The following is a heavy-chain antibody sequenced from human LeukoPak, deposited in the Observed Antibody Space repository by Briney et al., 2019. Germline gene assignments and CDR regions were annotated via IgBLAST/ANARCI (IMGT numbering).Heavy chain of an antibody. D-gene: IGHD3-10*01. J-gene: IGHJ4*02. Sequence: GGSLRLSCAASGVTLSRYRMHWVRQAPGKGVEWVAVIFSNGRDKYYADSVKGRFTISRDISKNTLSLQMNSLRAEDTAVSFCATEGLPPDYYGSKSTLDYWGQGTLVTVSS. V-gene: IGHV3-30*03. CDR2: IFSNGRDK. CDR3: ATEGLPPDYYGSKSTLDY. CDR1: GVTLSRYR.